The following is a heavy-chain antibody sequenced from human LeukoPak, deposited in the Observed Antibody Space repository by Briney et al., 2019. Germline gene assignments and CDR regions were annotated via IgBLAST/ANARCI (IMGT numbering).Heavy chain of an antibody. D-gene: IGHD3-16*01. CDR3: ARDPWGSYYVDY. CDR2: INHSGST. V-gene: IGHV4-34*01. Sequence: SETLSLTCAVYGGSFSGYYWSWIRQPPGKGLEWIGEINHSGSTNYNPSLKSRVTISVDTSKNQFSLKLSSVTAADTAVYYCARDPWGSYYVDYWGQGTLVTVFS. CDR1: GGSFSGYY. J-gene: IGHJ4*02.